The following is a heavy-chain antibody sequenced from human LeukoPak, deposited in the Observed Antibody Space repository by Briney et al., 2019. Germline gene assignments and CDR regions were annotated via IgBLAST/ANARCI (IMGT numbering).Heavy chain of an antibody. CDR1: GYTFTSYY. Sequence: ASVKVSCKASGYTFTSYYMHWVRQAPGQGLEWMGIINPSGGSTSYAQKFQGRVTMTRDTSTSTVYMELSSLRSEDTAVYYCALDYGDYKDAFDIWGQGTMVTVSS. D-gene: IGHD4-17*01. CDR2: INPSGGST. CDR3: ALDYGDYKDAFDI. J-gene: IGHJ3*02. V-gene: IGHV1-46*01.